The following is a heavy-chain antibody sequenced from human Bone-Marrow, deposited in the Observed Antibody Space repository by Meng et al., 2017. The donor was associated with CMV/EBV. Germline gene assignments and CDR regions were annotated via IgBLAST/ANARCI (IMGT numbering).Heavy chain of an antibody. CDR3: ARDGYCSRTSCLYYYYYYGMDV. CDR2: ISSSSSYI. CDR1: GFTFSSYS. D-gene: IGHD2-2*01. V-gene: IGHV3-21*01. J-gene: IGHJ6*02. Sequence: GESLKISCAASGFTFSSYSMNWVRQAPGKGLEWVSSISSSSSYIYYADSVKGRFTISRDNAKNSLYLQMNSLRAEDTAVYYCARDGYCSRTSCLYYYYYYGMDVWGQGTTVTVSS.